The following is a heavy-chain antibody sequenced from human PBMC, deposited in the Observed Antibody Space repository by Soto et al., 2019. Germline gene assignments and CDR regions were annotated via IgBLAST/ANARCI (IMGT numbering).Heavy chain of an antibody. V-gene: IGHV1-18*01. J-gene: IGHJ4*02. CDR1: GYTFTSYG. CDR2: ISAYNGNT. D-gene: IGHD3-22*01. Sequence: QVQLVQSGAEVKKPGASVKVSCKASGYTFTSYGISWVRQAPGQGLEWMGWISAYNGNTNYAQKLQGRVTMTTDTSTSTDYMDLRSLRSDDTAVYYCARSDYDSSGYKYYFDYWGQGTLVTVSS. CDR3: ARSDYDSSGYKYYFDY.